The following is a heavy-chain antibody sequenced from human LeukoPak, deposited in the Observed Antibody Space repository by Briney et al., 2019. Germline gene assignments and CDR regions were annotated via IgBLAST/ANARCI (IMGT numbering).Heavy chain of an antibody. D-gene: IGHD3-10*01. V-gene: IGHV1-18*01. Sequence: ASVKVSCKASGYTFTSYGISWVRQAPGQGLEWMGWISAYNGNTNCAQKLQGRVTMTTDTSTSTAYMELRSLRSDDTAVYYCARHRSAPSEAPTGTPEYGMDVWGQGTTVTVSS. CDR2: ISAYNGNT. CDR1: GYTFTSYG. CDR3: ARHRSAPSEAPTGTPEYGMDV. J-gene: IGHJ6*02.